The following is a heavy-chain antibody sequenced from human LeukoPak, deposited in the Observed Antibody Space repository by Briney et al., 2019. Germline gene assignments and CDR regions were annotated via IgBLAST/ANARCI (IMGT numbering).Heavy chain of an antibody. V-gene: IGHV1-18*01. D-gene: IGHD6-13*01. Sequence: EASVTVSCKASGYTFTSYGITWVRQAPGQGLEWMGWISAYNGNTNYAQKVQGRVTMTTDTSTSTAYMELRSLRSDDTAVYYCARESSSRYIDYWGQGTLVTVSS. CDR1: GYTFTSYG. J-gene: IGHJ4*02. CDR3: ARESSSRYIDY. CDR2: ISAYNGNT.